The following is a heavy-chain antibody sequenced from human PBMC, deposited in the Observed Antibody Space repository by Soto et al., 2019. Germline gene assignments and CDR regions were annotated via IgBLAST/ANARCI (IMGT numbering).Heavy chain of an antibody. CDR3: TTDSGYRRSSLYFDY. D-gene: IGHD6-6*01. J-gene: IGHJ4*02. CDR2: VSAYNGNT. Sequence: ASVKVSCKASGFTFTSYGITWVRQAPGQGLEWMGWVSAYNGNTNYAQKFQGRVTMTTDTSTSTAYMELNSLKTEDTAVYYCTTDSGYRRSSLYFDYWGQGTQVTVSS. V-gene: IGHV1-18*01. CDR1: GFTFTSYG.